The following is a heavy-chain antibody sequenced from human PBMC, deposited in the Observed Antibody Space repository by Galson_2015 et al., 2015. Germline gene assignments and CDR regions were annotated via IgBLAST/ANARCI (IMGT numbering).Heavy chain of an antibody. CDR3: ARDRVAGYTDY. CDR2: GHYRGST. CDR1: GGSVRSESYY. V-gene: IGHV4-61*01. D-gene: IGHD6-13*01. Sequence: ETLSLTCTVSGGSVRSESYYWSWIRQLPGQGLEWIGYGHYRGSTTYNPSLKSRVTISVDTSTNQLSLKLSSVTAADTAVYYCARDRVAGYTDYWGQGTLVTVSS. J-gene: IGHJ4*02.